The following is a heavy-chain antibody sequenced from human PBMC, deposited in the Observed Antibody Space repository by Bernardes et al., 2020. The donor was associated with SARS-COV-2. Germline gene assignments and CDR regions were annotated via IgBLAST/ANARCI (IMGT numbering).Heavy chain of an antibody. CDR2: VNPKTGGT. CDR3: VIGLAIGP. J-gene: IGHJ5*02. D-gene: IGHD2-21*01. V-gene: IGHV1-2*02. Sequence: ASVKVSCQASGYILTEYYIHWVRQAPGEGLQWMGSVNPKTGGTHAAEKLQDRVTMTWDMSIRTAFMELTKLTPDDTAVYYCVIGLAIGPWGRGTLVTVSS. CDR1: GYILTEYY.